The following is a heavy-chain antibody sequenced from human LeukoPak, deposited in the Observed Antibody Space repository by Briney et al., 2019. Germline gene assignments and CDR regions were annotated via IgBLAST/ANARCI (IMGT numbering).Heavy chain of an antibody. Sequence: SETLSLTCTVSGSSISPYYWSWIRQPPGKGMEWIGYIYYGGSTNYNPSLKSRVTISVDTSNNQFSLKLRSVTAADTAVYYCARRTSRGGGIDYWGQGTLVTVSS. CDR1: GSSISPYY. CDR2: IYYGGST. D-gene: IGHD3-16*01. J-gene: IGHJ4*02. V-gene: IGHV4-59*01. CDR3: ARRTSRGGGIDY.